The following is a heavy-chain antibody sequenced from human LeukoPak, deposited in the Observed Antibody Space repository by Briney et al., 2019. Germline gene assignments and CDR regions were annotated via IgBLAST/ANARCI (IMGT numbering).Heavy chain of an antibody. D-gene: IGHD4-23*01. V-gene: IGHV3-23*01. Sequence: GGSLRLSCAASGFTFSSYAMSWVRQAPGKGLEWVSAISGSGDRIFYVDSGKGRFTISRDNSKNTLYLHMNSLRAEDTAVYYCAKALADGGTLDYWGQGILVTVSS. J-gene: IGHJ4*02. CDR1: GFTFSSYA. CDR3: AKALADGGTLDY. CDR2: ISGSGDRI.